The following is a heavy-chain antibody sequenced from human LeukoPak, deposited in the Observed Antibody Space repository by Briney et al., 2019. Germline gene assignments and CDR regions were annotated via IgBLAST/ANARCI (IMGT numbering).Heavy chain of an antibody. CDR2: IWYDGSNK. J-gene: IGHJ4*02. V-gene: IGHV3-33*01. D-gene: IGHD2-21*02. CDR1: GFTFSNHG. Sequence: GGSLRLSCAASGFTFSNHGMHWVRQAPGKGLEWVAVIWYDGSNKYYADSVKGRFTISRDNSKNILYFQMSSLRAEDTAVYYCARWGDGKRFDYWGQGTLVTVSS. CDR3: ARWGDGKRFDY.